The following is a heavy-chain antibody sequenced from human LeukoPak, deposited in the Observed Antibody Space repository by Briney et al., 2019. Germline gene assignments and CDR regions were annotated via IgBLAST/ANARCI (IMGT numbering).Heavy chain of an antibody. CDR2: IIPIFGTA. CDR1: GYTFTGYY. V-gene: IGHV1-69*05. J-gene: IGHJ4*02. CDR3: ARSRRPYNWNWDFDY. D-gene: IGHD1-7*01. Sequence: GASVKVSCKASGYTFTGYYMHWVRQAPGQGLVWMGGIIPIFGTANYAQKFQGRVTITTDESTSTAYMELSSLRSEDTAVYYCARSRRPYNWNWDFDYWGREPWSPSPQ.